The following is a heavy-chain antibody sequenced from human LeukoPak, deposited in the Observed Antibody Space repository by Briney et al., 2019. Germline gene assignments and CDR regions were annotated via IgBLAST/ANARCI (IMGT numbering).Heavy chain of an antibody. V-gene: IGHV4-59*08. Sequence: SETLSLTCTLSVGGISGYYWSGAQPPSGKGLEWVESICDETNTKKKPPLKSRVTISIDMSKNQFSLKLTSVTAADTPIYYCARHRGAWPLDIWGQGKMVPVSS. CDR3: ARHRGAWPLDI. CDR2: ICDETNT. D-gene: IGHD5-12*01. CDR1: VGGISGYY. J-gene: IGHJ3*02.